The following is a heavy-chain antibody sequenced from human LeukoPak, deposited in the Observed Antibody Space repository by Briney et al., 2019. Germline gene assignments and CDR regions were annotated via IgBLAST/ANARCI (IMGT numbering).Heavy chain of an antibody. J-gene: IGHJ4*02. V-gene: IGHV1-2*02. Sequence: ASVKVSCKASGYTFTGYFMHWVRQAPGQGLEWMGWINPNSGGTNYAQKFQGRVTMTRDTSISTAYIELSRLRSDDTAVYYCARDGRYDSSGYPFDYWGQGTLVTVSS. D-gene: IGHD3-22*01. CDR2: INPNSGGT. CDR3: ARDGRYDSSGYPFDY. CDR1: GYTFTGYF.